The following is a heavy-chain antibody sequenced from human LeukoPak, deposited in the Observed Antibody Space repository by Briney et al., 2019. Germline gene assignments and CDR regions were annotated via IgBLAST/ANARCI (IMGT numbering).Heavy chain of an antibody. J-gene: IGHJ4*02. CDR3: ARGHSSGWSGSECY. V-gene: IGHV3-21*01. Sequence: PGGSLRLSCAASGFTFSSYSMNWVRQAPGKGLEWVSSISSSSSYIHYADSVKGRFTISRDNAKNSLYLQMNSLRADDTAVYYCARGHSSGWSGSECYWGQGILVTVSS. D-gene: IGHD6-19*01. CDR1: GFTFSSYS. CDR2: ISSSSSYI.